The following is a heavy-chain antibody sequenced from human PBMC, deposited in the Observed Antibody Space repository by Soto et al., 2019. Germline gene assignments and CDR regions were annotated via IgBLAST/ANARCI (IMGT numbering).Heavy chain of an antibody. D-gene: IGHD4-17*01. CDR1: GFTFSRYW. V-gene: IGHV3-7*05. Sequence: EVQLVDSGGGLVQPGGSLRLYCAASGFTFSRYWMSWVRQLPGKGLDWVANIKQDGSEKYDVDSVKGRFTISRDNAQNSLYQQMNRQRAEDAAVDLGARPRKSPRGHGDYESQAYYYYYGMAVCGQGTTITVSS. CDR3: ARPRKSPRGHGDYESQAYYYYYGMAV. CDR2: IKQDGSEK. J-gene: IGHJ6*02.